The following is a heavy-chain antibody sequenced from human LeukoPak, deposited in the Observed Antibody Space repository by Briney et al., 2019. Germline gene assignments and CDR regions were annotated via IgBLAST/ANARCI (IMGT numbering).Heavy chain of an antibody. CDR3: ARDLSVVGAPG. J-gene: IGHJ1*01. D-gene: IGHD2-15*01. CDR1: GGSISSNNW. V-gene: IGHV4-4*02. Sequence: SGTLSLTCAVSGGSISSNNWWSRVRQPPGKGLECIGEIYHSGRTSYNPSLKSRVTISVDKSKNQFSLNLSSVTAADTAVYYCARDLSVVGAPGWGQGTLVTVSS. CDR2: IYHSGRT.